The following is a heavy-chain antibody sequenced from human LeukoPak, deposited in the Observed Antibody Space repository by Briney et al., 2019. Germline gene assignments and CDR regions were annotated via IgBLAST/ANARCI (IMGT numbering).Heavy chain of an antibody. CDR2: ISHSGSSI. J-gene: IGHJ4*02. Sequence: GGSLRLSCVASGFTFSNYLMNRVRQAPGKGLELVSGISHSGSSIYYADSVKGRFTISRDNSKNTLYLQMDRLRVEDTAVYYCAMALDYWGQGTLVTVSS. V-gene: IGHV3-23*01. CDR1: GFTFSNYL. CDR3: AMALDY.